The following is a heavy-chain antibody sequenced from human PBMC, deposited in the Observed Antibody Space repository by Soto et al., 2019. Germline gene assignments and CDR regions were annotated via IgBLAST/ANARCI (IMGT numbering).Heavy chain of an antibody. D-gene: IGHD3-3*01. J-gene: IGHJ5*02. CDR2: INPNTGVT. CDR3: IRDSRFLEVWFDP. CDR1: GYTFSDYY. Sequence: XSVKVSYNAAGYTFSDYYMDWVRQAPGQGLEWMGCINPNTGVTNYAQKFQGRVTMTRDTSISTAYMELSRLRSDDTAVYYCIRDSRFLEVWFDPCGQRTLVTVSS. V-gene: IGHV1-2*02.